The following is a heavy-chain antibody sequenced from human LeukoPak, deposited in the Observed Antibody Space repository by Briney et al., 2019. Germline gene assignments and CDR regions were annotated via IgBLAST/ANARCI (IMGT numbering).Heavy chain of an antibody. CDR2: ISCYSGNT. Sequence: ASVKVSCKTSGYTFTNYGISWVRQAPGQGLELMGWISCYSGNTNYVQKFRGRVAMTADTSTSTVYMELRSLRSDVTAVYYCARDIATVQHQDWGQGTLVTVSS. CDR3: ARDIATVQHQD. D-gene: IGHD1-1*01. V-gene: IGHV1-18*01. J-gene: IGHJ4*02. CDR1: GYTFTNYG.